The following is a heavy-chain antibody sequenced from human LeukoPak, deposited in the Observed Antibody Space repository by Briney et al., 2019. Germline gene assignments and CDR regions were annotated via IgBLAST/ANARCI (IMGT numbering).Heavy chain of an antibody. D-gene: IGHD6-19*01. Sequence: GGSLRLSCAASGSTFSSYSMNWVRQAPGKGLEWVSYISSSSSTIYYADSVKGRFTISRDNAKNSLYLQMNSLRAEDTAVYYCARGGQWLIVNWFDPWGQGTLVTVSS. V-gene: IGHV3-48*01. CDR2: ISSSSSTI. J-gene: IGHJ5*02. CDR1: GSTFSSYS. CDR3: ARGGQWLIVNWFDP.